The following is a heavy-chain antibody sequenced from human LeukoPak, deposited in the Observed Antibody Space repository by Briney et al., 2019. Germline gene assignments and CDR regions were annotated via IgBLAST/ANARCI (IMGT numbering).Heavy chain of an antibody. J-gene: IGHJ4*02. CDR3: AGHHPRNTVDF. CDR1: GGSISSYY. V-gene: IGHV4-59*08. D-gene: IGHD2/OR15-2a*01. CDR2: IYYSGST. Sequence: SSETLSLTCTVSGGSISSYYWSWIRQPPGKGLEWIGYIYYSGSTNYNPSLKSRVTLSVDTSKNQFSLKLSSVTAADTAVYYCAGHHPRNTVDFWGQGTLVTVSS.